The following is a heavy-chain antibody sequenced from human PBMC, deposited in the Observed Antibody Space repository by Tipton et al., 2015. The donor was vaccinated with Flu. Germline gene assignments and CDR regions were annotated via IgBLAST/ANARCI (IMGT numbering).Heavy chain of an antibody. D-gene: IGHD6-19*01. Sequence: TLSLTCTVSGASISSYYWSWIRQPAGKGLEWIGRIYSSGSTNYNPSLKSRVTMSVDTSRNQFSLRLTSVTAADTAVYYCAKGPYSGDWYRFNYWGQGTLVTVSS. CDR3: AKGPYSGDWYRFNY. CDR1: GASISSYY. V-gene: IGHV4-4*07. CDR2: IYSSGST. J-gene: IGHJ4*02.